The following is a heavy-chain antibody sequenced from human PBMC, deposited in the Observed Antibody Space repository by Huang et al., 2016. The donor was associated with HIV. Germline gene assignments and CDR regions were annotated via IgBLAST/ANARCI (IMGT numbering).Heavy chain of an antibody. CDR2: MYPKTGDT. Sequence: QVQLVQSGAEVKKPRASVTVSCKSAGYRFTDFDIHWVRPATGKGPQWMGKMYPKTGDTFYAQDFQGGRLPLSRDASRNSAYMELKFLTSEDTAIYYCAREGSYTNAGTGYFYYMDVWGKGTTVIVSS. CDR1: GYRFTDFD. V-gene: IGHV1-8*03. D-gene: IGHD2-15*01. CDR3: AREGSYTNAGTGYFYYMDV. J-gene: IGHJ6*03.